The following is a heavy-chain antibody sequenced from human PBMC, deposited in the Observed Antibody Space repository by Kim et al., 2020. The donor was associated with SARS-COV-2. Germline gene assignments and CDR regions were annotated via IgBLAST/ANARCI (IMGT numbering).Heavy chain of an antibody. Sequence: GESLKISCKGSGYSFTSYWIGWVRQMPGKGLELMGIIYPGDSDTRYSLSFQGQVTISADKFITTAYLQWSSLKAPDTAMYYCARQHRGRGGYYYYYGMDVWGQGATVTVSS. CDR2: IYPGDSDT. CDR1: GYSFTSYW. J-gene: IGHJ6*02. V-gene: IGHV5-51*01. D-gene: IGHD2-15*01. CDR3: ARQHRGRGGYYYYYGMDV.